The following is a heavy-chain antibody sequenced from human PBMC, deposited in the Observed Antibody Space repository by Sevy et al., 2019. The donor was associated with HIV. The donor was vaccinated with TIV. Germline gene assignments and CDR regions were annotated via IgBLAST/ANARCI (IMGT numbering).Heavy chain of an antibody. Sequence: GGSLRLSCAATGFTFSNYAMHWVRQAPGKGMEWVAIIWSDGAYQYHGDSVKGRFTISRDNSKNTRYLQMNNVRVEDTAVYYCARGRYYYDNAAYYALDSWGQGPLVTVSS. D-gene: IGHD3-22*01. CDR1: GFTFSNYA. CDR2: IWSDGAYQ. CDR3: ARGRYYYDNAAYYALDS. V-gene: IGHV3-33*01. J-gene: IGHJ4*02.